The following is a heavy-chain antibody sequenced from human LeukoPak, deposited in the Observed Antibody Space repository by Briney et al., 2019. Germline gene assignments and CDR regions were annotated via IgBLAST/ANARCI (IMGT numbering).Heavy chain of an antibody. V-gene: IGHV3-7*01. CDR3: ARQIPGSGQGFDP. CDR2: IKHDGSEK. J-gene: IGHJ5*02. D-gene: IGHD3-10*01. Sequence: GGSLRLSCAASGFPFDRYWISWVRLAPGKGLEWVANIKHDGSEKKFVDSVKGRFTISRDNAENSLYLQMNSLRAEDTAVYYCARQIPGSGQGFDPWGQGTLVAVSS. CDR1: GFPFDRYW.